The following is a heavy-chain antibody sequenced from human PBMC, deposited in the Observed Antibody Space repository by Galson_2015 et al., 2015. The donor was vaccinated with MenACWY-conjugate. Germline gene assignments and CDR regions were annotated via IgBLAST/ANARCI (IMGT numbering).Heavy chain of an antibody. J-gene: IGHJ3*02. CDR3: GIVVVPAATYDALDI. CDR1: GYTFTSYG. V-gene: IGHV1-18*04. D-gene: IGHD2-2*01. CDR2: ISAYNGNT. Sequence: SVKVSCKASGYTFTSYGISWVRQAPGQGLEWMGWISAYNGNTNYAQKLQGRVTMTTDTSTSTAYMELRSLRSDDTAVYYCGIVVVPAATYDALDIWGQGTMVTVSS.